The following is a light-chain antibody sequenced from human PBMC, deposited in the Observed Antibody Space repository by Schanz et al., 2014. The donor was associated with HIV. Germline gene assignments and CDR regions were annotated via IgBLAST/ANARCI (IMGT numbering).Light chain of an antibody. CDR3: QRYNSFSHT. CDR1: QTISSY. V-gene: IGKV1-39*02. Sequence: DIQMTQSPSSLSASVGDRVTITCRASQTISSYLNWYQQKPGKAPKLLIYAASTLQSGVPSRFSGSGSGTDFTLTISSLQPDDFATYYCQRYNSFSHTFGQGTKLDIK. CDR2: AAS. J-gene: IGKJ2*01.